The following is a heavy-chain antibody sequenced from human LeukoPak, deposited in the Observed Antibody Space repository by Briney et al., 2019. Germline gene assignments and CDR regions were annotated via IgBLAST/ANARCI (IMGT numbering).Heavy chain of an antibody. D-gene: IGHD6-19*01. CDR1: GGSISSYY. CDR2: IYYGGST. V-gene: IGHV4-59*01. Sequence: SETLSLTCTVSGGSISSYYWSWIRQPPGKGLEWIGYIYYGGSTNYNPSLKSRVTISVDTSKNQFSLKLSSVTAADTAMYYCARDGRIAVAGFYYYYGMDVWGQGTTVTVSS. J-gene: IGHJ6*02. CDR3: ARDGRIAVAGFYYYYGMDV.